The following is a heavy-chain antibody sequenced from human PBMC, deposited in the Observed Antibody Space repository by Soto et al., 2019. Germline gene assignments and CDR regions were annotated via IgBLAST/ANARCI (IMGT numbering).Heavy chain of an antibody. CDR2: ISPSGGST. D-gene: IGHD7-27*01. CDR3: ARARDSGVNLYCFDY. J-gene: IGHJ4*02. Sequence: QVQVVQSGAEVERPGASVNVSCKASGYTFTSYHIHWVRQAPGQGLEWMGIISPSGGSTSYSHNFQGRVTMTRDTSTSTVYMELSSLRSEDTAVYYCARARDSGVNLYCFDYWGQGTLVTVSS. CDR1: GYTFTSYH. V-gene: IGHV1-46*01.